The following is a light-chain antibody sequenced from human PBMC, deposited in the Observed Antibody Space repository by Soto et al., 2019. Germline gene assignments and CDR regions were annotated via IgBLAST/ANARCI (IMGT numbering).Light chain of an antibody. CDR2: EVN. CDR3: SSYAGSNNFVV. CDR1: SSDVGAYNY. V-gene: IGLV2-8*01. Sequence: QSALTQPPSASGSPGQSVTISCTGTSSDVGAYNYVSWYQQHPGKAPKLMIYEVNKRPSGVPDRFSGSKSGNTASLTVSGLQGEDEIDYYCSSYAGSNNFVVFGGGTKLTVL. J-gene: IGLJ2*01.